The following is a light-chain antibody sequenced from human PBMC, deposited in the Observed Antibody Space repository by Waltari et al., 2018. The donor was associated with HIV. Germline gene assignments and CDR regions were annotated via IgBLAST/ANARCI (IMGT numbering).Light chain of an antibody. CDR2: MAS. CDR3: LQARQTPWT. Sequence: DLVMSQFPLSLPVTPGEPASMSCNSSQSLLHSNGYNFLDWYFQRPGQSPQLLIYMASYRASGVPDRISGSGSGTNFTLRIGRVATEDVGVYYCLQARQTPWTFGQGTKVEI. V-gene: IGKV2-28*01. CDR1: QSLLHSNGYNF. J-gene: IGKJ1*01.